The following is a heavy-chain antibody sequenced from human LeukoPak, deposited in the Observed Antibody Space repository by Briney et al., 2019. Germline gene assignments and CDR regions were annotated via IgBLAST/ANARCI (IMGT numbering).Heavy chain of an antibody. CDR3: TKDGHLPKAGYYFPFDY. J-gene: IGHJ4*02. V-gene: IGHV3-23*01. Sequence: GGSLRLSCAASGFTFSDYAMSWVRQAPGKGLEWVSRISGSGGSRHYADSVKGRFTISRDKSKNTVYLQMNSLRAEDTAVYYCTKDGHLPKAGYYFPFDYWGRGTLVTVSS. CDR1: GFTFSDYA. D-gene: IGHD3-9*01. CDR2: ISGSGGSR.